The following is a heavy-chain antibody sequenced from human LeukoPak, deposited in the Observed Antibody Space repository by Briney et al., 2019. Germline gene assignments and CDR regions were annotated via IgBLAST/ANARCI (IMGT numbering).Heavy chain of an antibody. Sequence: PGGSLRLSCAASGFTFSSYGMHWVRQAPGKGLEWVAFIRYDGSNKYYADSVKGRFTISRDNSKNTLYLQMNSLRAEDTAVYYCARAHDSSGYYHVGYWGQGTLVTVSS. CDR3: ARAHDSSGYYHVGY. V-gene: IGHV3-30*02. CDR2: IRYDGSNK. CDR1: GFTFSSYG. D-gene: IGHD3-22*01. J-gene: IGHJ4*02.